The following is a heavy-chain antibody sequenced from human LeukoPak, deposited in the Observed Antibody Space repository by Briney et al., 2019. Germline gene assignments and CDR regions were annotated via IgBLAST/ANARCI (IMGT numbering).Heavy chain of an antibody. D-gene: IGHD3-3*01. CDR1: GGSIISYY. Sequence: SETLSLTCSVSGGSIISYYWSWIRQPPGKGLEWIGYISYSGSTNYNPSLKSRVTISVDTSKNQFSLKLSSVTAADTAVYYCARTQLPYYDFWSGYYSASPNDAFDIWGQGTMVTVSS. J-gene: IGHJ3*02. CDR2: ISYSGST. CDR3: ARTQLPYYDFWSGYYSASPNDAFDI. V-gene: IGHV4-59*01.